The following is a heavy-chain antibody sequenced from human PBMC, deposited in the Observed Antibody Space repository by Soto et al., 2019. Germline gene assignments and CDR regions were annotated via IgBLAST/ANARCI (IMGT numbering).Heavy chain of an antibody. D-gene: IGHD3-3*02. CDR1: GYTFTSYA. CDR3: ARPIRPQYYYYGMDV. CDR2: INAGNGNT. V-gene: IGHV1-3*01. J-gene: IGHJ6*02. Sequence: QVQLVQSGAEVKKPGASVKVSCKASGYTFTSYAMHWVRQAPGQRLEWMGWINAGNGNTKYSQKFQGRVTITRDTSASTAYRELSSLRSEDTAVYYCARPIRPQYYYYGMDVWGQGTTVTVSS.